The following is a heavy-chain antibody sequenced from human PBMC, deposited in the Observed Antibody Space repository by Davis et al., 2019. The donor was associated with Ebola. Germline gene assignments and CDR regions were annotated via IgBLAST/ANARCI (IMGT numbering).Heavy chain of an antibody. CDR3: ARRHIVVVTAIDY. CDR2: IYHSGST. CDR1: GGSISSSNW. J-gene: IGHJ4*02. V-gene: IGHV4-4*02. Sequence: MPSETLSLTCAVSGGSISSSNWWSWVRQPPGKGLEWIGEIYHSGSTNYNPSLKSRVTISVDTSKNQFSLKLSSVTAADTAVYYCARRHIVVVTAIDYWGQGTLVTVSS. D-gene: IGHD2-21*02.